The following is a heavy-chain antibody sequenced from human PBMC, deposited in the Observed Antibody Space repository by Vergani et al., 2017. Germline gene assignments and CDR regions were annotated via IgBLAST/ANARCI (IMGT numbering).Heavy chain of an antibody. D-gene: IGHD5-18*01. Sequence: EEQLVESGGGRVEPGRSLRLSCAASGFTFRDYALTWVRQAPGKGLEWVGFVKSRAFGGSTHYAESVNDRFTISRDDSRGIAYLQMNSLKTEDSAVYFCTRDGGYSYDYYVNYYGMDVWGQGTTVTVSS. CDR3: TRDGGYSYDYYVNYYGMDV. CDR1: GFTFRDYA. J-gene: IGHJ6*02. V-gene: IGHV3-49*04. CDR2: VKSRAFGGST.